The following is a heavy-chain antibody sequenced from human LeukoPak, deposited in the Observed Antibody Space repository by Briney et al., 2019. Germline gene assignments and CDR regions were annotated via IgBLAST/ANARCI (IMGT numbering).Heavy chain of an antibody. Sequence: GGSLRLSCAASGFSFSSFWMSWVRQAPGKGLEWVSAISGSGGSTYYADSVKGRFTISRDNSKNTLYLQMNSLRAEDTAVYYCAKSSGWYDYWGQGTLVTVSS. D-gene: IGHD6-19*01. V-gene: IGHV3-23*01. CDR2: ISGSGGST. J-gene: IGHJ4*02. CDR3: AKSSGWYDY. CDR1: GFSFSSFW.